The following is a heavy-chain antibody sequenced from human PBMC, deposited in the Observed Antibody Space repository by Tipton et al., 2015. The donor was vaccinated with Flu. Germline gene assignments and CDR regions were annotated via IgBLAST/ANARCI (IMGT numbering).Heavy chain of an antibody. CDR1: GGSISSYY. Sequence: TLSLTCTVSGGSISSYYWSWIRQPPGKGLEWIGYIYYSGSTNYNPSLKSRVTISVDTSKNQFSLKLSSVTAADTAVYYCARGGYYDSSGYSGGYYYYGMDVWGQGTTVTVSS. CDR2: IYYSGST. CDR3: ARGGYYDSSGYSGGYYYYGMDV. D-gene: IGHD3-22*01. J-gene: IGHJ6*02. V-gene: IGHV4-59*01.